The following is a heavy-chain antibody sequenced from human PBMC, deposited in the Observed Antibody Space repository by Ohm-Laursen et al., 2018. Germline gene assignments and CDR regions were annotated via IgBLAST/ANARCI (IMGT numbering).Heavy chain of an antibody. CDR3: ARPSGPHYYDSSGYSYYFDY. J-gene: IGHJ4*02. CDR2: INPNSGGT. Sequence: SVKVSCKASGYTFTGYYMHWVRQAPGQGLEWMGWINPNSGGTNYAQKFQGRVTMTRDTSISTAYMELSRLRSDDTAVYYCARPSGPHYYDSSGYSYYFDYWGQGTLVTVSS. V-gene: IGHV1-2*02. CDR1: GYTFTGYY. D-gene: IGHD3-22*01.